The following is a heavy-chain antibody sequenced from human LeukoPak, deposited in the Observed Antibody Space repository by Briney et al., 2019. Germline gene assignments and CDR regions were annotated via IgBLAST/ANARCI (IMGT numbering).Heavy chain of an antibody. CDR2: ISNRGST. CDR1: GGSISSYY. V-gene: IGHV4-4*07. J-gene: IGHJ4*02. CDR3: ARTPIYYDGYYN. Sequence: SETLSLTCTVSGGSISSYYWSWIRQPAGKGLEWIGRISNRGSTNYNPSLKSRVTMSVDTSKNQFSLKLSSVTAADTAVYFCARTPIYYDGYYNWGQGTLVTVSS. D-gene: IGHD3-22*01.